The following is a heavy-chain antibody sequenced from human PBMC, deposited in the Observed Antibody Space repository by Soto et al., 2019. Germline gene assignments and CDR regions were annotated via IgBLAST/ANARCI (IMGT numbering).Heavy chain of an antibody. Sequence: ASVKVSCKAAGYSFTNCDINWVRQAPGQGLEWMGWMNPYNGNTGYAQNLQGRVTMTRNTSIGTAYMELSNVRSDDTAVYYCARGPGDLGYFDYWGQGALVTVSS. J-gene: IGHJ4*02. CDR3: ARGPGDLGYFDY. CDR2: MNPYNGNT. D-gene: IGHD3-10*01. CDR1: GYSFTNCD. V-gene: IGHV1-8*01.